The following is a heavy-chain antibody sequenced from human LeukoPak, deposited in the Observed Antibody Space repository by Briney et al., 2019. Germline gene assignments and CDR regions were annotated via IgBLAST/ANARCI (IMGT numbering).Heavy chain of an antibody. J-gene: IGHJ3*02. V-gene: IGHV3-74*01. D-gene: IGHD3-10*01. CDR2: IDGDGSST. CDR1: GFTFSSYW. CDR3: ARELRFGELAFDI. Sequence: GGSLRLSCAASGFTFSSYWMHWVRQASGKGLVWVSRIDGDGSSTTYAGSVKGRFTISRDNAKNTLYLQMNSLRAEDTAVYYCARELRFGELAFDIWGQGTLVTVSS.